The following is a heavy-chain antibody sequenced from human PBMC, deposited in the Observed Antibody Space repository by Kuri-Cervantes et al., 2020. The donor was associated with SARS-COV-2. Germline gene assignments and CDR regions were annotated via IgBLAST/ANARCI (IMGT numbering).Heavy chain of an antibody. D-gene: IGHD1-26*01. CDR2: IQYDGSNK. CDR1: GFSFSSYG. J-gene: IGHJ4*02. V-gene: IGHV3-30*02. Sequence: GGSLRLSCAASGFSFSSYGMYWVRQAPGKGLEWVAFIQYDGSNKYYGDSVKGRFTISRDNSKNTLYLQMNSLRAEATAVYYCARSSSGSYSSFLDYWGQGTLVTVSS. CDR3: ARSSSGSYSSFLDY.